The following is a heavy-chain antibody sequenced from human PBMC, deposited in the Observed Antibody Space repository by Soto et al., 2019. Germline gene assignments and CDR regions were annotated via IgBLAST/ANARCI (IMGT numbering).Heavy chain of an antibody. CDR1: GCSISSYY. V-gene: IGHV4-59*01. J-gene: IGHJ4*02. D-gene: IGHD3-3*01. CDR3: ASSGPYYDFWSGYPQAFNN. CDR2: IYYSGST. Sequence: PSETLSLTCTFSGCSISSYYWSWIRQPPGKGLEWIGYIYYSGSTNYNPSLKSRVTISVDTSKNQFSLKLSSVTAADTAVYYCASSGPYYDFWSGYPQAFNNWGQGTLVTVSS.